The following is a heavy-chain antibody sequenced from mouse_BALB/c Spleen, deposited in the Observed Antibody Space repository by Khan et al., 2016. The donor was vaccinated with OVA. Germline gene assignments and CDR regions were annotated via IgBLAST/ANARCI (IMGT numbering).Heavy chain of an antibody. V-gene: IGHV2-6-1*01. J-gene: IGHJ4*01. D-gene: IGHD2-10*01. Sequence: QVQLKESGPGLAAPSQSLSITCTISGFSLTNYGVHWVRQPPGKGLEWLVVIWSGGNTNYNSALKSRLTITKDNSQSQVFLKINSLQTDDTAIYFCARQPYYHYNIMDYWGQGTSVTVSS. CDR2: IWSGGNT. CDR1: GFSLTNYG. CDR3: ARQPYYHYNIMDY.